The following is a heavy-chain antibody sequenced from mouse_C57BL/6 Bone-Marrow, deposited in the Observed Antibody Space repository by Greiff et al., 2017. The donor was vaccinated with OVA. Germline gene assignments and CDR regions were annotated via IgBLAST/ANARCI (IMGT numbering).Heavy chain of an antibody. CDR1: GFTFSSYG. J-gene: IGHJ2*01. CDR3: ARQIYYDYYFDY. CDR2: ISSGGSYT. Sequence: EVMLVESGGDLVKPGGSLKLSCAASGFTFSSYGMSWVRQTPDQRLEWVATISSGGSYTYYPDSLKGRFTISRDNAKNTLYLQMSSLKSEDTAMYYCARQIYYDYYFDYWGQGTTLTVSS. V-gene: IGHV5-6*02. D-gene: IGHD2-4*01.